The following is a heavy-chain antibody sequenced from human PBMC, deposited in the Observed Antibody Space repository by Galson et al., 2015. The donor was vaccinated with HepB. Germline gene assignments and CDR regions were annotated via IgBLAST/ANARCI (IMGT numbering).Heavy chain of an antibody. CDR2: ISVKNGHT. D-gene: IGHD3-22*01. CDR1: GYTFINYG. Sequence: SVKVSCKASGYTFINYGISWVRQAPGRGLEWMGWISVKNGHTNYAQNLQGRVSLTTDTSTTTAYMELWSLRSDDTAVYYCARCLYESTVRDPFDNCGQGTLITVSS. V-gene: IGHV1-18*01. J-gene: IGHJ4*02. CDR3: ARCLYESTVRDPFDN.